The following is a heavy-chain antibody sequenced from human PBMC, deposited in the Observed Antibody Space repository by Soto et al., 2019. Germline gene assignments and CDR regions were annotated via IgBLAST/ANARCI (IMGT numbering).Heavy chain of an antibody. CDR3: ARVGSEEYYYDSSGYYLHWFDP. V-gene: IGHV4-31*03. CDR1: GGSISSGGYY. D-gene: IGHD3-22*01. CDR2: IYYSGST. Sequence: SETLSLTCTVSGGSISSGGYYWSWIRQHPGKGLEWIGYIYYSGSTYYNPSLKSRVTISVDTSKNQFSLKLSSVTAADTAVYYCARVGSEEYYYDSSGYYLHWFDPWGQGTLVTVSS. J-gene: IGHJ5*02.